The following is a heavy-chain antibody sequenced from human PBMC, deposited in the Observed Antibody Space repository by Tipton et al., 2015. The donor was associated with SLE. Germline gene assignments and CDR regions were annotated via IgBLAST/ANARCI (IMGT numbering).Heavy chain of an antibody. Sequence: LSLTCTVSGGSISRHYWSWIRQPPGKGLEWIGYISYSETTHYNPPLKSRVTISVDTSKNQFSLKLRSVTAADTAVYYCAGAWQGYCSGGTCYVLDYWGQGTLVTVSS. D-gene: IGHD2-15*01. J-gene: IGHJ4*02. CDR3: AGAWQGYCSGGTCYVLDY. CDR2: ISYSETT. V-gene: IGHV4-59*11. CDR1: GGSISRHY.